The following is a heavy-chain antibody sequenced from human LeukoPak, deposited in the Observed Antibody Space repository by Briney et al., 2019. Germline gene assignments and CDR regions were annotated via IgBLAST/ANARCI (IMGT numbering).Heavy chain of an antibody. V-gene: IGHV4-30-2*01. Sequence: SETLSLTCTVSGGSISSGGYYWSWIRQPPGKGLEWIGYFYHSGSTYYNPSLKSRVTISVDRSKNQFSLKLSSVTAADTAVYYCARDSSNLDYWGQGTLVTVSS. CDR3: ARDSSNLDY. J-gene: IGHJ4*02. CDR2: FYHSGST. CDR1: GGSISSGGYY. D-gene: IGHD4-11*01.